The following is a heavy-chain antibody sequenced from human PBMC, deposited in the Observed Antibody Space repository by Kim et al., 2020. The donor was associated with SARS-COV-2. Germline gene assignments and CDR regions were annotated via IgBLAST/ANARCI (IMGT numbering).Heavy chain of an antibody. V-gene: IGHV4-4*02. CDR3: VGQGYSGYLYGMDV. D-gene: IGHD5-12*01. Sequence: SETLSLTCAVSGGSISSSNWWSWVCQPPGKGLEWIGEIYHSGSTNYNPSLKSRVTISVDKSKNQFSLKLSSVTAADTAVYYCVGQGYSGYLYGMDVWGQGTTVTVSS. CDR1: GGSISSSNW. CDR2: IYHSGST. J-gene: IGHJ6*02.